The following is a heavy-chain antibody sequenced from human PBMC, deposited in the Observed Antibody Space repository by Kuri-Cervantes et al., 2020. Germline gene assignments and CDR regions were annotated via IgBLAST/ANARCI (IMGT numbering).Heavy chain of an antibody. V-gene: IGHV4-59*01. CDR3: AGGSIAVAGSAY. J-gene: IGHJ4*02. Sequence: GSLRLSCTVSGGAISTYYWSWIRQPPKKGMGSIGFTYYSGSTNYNPTLRSLVTISVDTSKNQFSLKLSSVIAADTAVYFCAGGSIAVAGSAYWGQGTLVTVSS. CDR1: GGAISTYY. D-gene: IGHD6-19*01. CDR2: TYYSGST.